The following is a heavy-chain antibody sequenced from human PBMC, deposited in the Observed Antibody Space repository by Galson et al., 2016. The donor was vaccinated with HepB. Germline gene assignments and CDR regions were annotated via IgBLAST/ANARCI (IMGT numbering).Heavy chain of an antibody. V-gene: IGHV3-74*01. CDR2: INSDGSST. CDR1: GFTFSSYV. D-gene: IGHD4/OR15-4a*01. Sequence: SLRLSCAASGFTFSSYVMRWVRQAPGKGLVWVSRINSDGSSTTCADSVKGRFTISRDNAKNTLYLQMNSLRTEDTAVYYCARDPSRSIFDYGGDYWGQGTLVTVSS. CDR3: ARDPSRSIFDYGGDY. J-gene: IGHJ4*02.